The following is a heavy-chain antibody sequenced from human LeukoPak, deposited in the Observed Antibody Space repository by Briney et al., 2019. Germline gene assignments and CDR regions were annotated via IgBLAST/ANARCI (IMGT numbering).Heavy chain of an antibody. CDR1: GFTFSSYE. Sequence: GGSLRLSCAASGFTFSSYEMNWVRQAPGKGLEWVSYISPSGSTKYYAGSVKGRFTISRDNSKNTLYLQMNSLRAEDTAVYYCAKDRDWYYFDYWGQGTLVTVSS. D-gene: IGHD5-24*01. CDR2: ISPSGSTK. J-gene: IGHJ4*02. CDR3: AKDRDWYYFDY. V-gene: IGHV3-48*03.